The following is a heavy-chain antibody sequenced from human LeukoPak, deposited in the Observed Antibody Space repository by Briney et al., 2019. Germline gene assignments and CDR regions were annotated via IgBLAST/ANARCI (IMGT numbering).Heavy chain of an antibody. Sequence: PSQTLSLTCTVSGGSISTGGYHWGWIRQPPGKGLEWIGYTYHGGNTYYNPSLKSRVTISLDRSKNQFSLRLTSVTAADAAVYYCASYCSTTSCPFDYWGQGTLVTVSS. CDR3: ASYCSTTSCPFDY. CDR2: TYHGGNT. V-gene: IGHV4-30-2*01. D-gene: IGHD2-2*01. J-gene: IGHJ4*02. CDR1: GGSISTGGYH.